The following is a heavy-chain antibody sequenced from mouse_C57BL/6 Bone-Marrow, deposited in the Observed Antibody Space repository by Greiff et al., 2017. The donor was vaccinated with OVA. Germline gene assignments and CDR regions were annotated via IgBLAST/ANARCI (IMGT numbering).Heavy chain of an antibody. CDR1: GFTFSDYG. D-gene: IGHD1-1*01. V-gene: IGHV5-17*01. Sequence: EVTLVESGGGLVKPGGSLKLSCAASGFTFSDYGMHWVRQAPEKGLEWVAYISSGSSTIYYADTVKGRFTISRDNATSTLCLQLNSLRSEDTAMYYCAISSCCLDYWGQGTTLTVSS. CDR2: ISSGSSTI. J-gene: IGHJ2*01. CDR3: AISSCCLDY.